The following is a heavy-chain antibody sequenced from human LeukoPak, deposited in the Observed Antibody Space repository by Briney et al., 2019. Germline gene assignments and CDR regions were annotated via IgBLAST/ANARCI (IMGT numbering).Heavy chain of an antibody. D-gene: IGHD2-21*01. V-gene: IGHV3-48*03. J-gene: IGHJ4*02. CDR3: ARRGRFPLYFDY. CDR2: ISSSGSTI. Sequence: GGSLRLSCAASGFTFSSYEMNWVRQAPGKGLEWVSYISSSGSTIYYADSVKGRFTISRDNAKNSLYLQMNSLRAEDTAVYYCARRGRFPLYFDYWGQGTLVTVSS. CDR1: GFTFSSYE.